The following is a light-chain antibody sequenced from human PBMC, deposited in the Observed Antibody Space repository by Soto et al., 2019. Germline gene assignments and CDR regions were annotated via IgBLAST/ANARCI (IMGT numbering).Light chain of an antibody. CDR3: HYRSNWL. Sequence: VLTQSPATLSVSPGERATLSCRASQTVNNYLAWYEQKPGQAPRLLIYDTVNRVTGLPARFSGSGSASDFSLTIYRVEPVYSGDYYCHYRSNWLFGG. CDR1: QTVNNY. J-gene: IGKJ4*01. CDR2: DTV. V-gene: IGKV3-11*01.